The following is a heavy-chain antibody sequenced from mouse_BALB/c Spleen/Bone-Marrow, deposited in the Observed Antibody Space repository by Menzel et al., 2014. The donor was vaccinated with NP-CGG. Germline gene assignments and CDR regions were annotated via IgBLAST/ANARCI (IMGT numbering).Heavy chain of an antibody. V-gene: IGHV1S81*02. J-gene: IGHJ2*01. CDR1: GYTFTSYW. CDR3: ARVGFDY. CDR2: INPSNGRT. Sequence: VKLVESGAELVKPGASVKLSCKASGYTFTSYWMHWVKQRPGQGLEWIGEINPSNGRTNYNEKFKSKATLTVDKSSSTAYMQLSSLTSEDSAVYYCARVGFDYWGQGTTLTVSS.